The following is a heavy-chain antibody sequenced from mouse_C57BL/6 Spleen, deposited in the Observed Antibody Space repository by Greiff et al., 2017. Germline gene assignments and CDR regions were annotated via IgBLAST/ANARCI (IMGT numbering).Heavy chain of an antibody. CDR3: ARSEGRYGNYEGFAY. J-gene: IGHJ3*01. V-gene: IGHV1-75*01. CDR1: GYTFTDYY. D-gene: IGHD2-1*01. CDR2: IFPGSGST. Sequence: QLQQSGPELLKPGASVKISCKASGYTFTDYYINWVKQRPGQGLGWIGWIFPGSGSTYYNEKFKGKATLTVDKSSSTVYMLLSSLTAEESAVYFCARSEGRYGNYEGFAYWGQGTLVTVSA.